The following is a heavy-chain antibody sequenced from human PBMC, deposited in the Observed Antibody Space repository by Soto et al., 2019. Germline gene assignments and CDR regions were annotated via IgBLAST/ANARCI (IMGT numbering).Heavy chain of an antibody. CDR1: GFTFSSNS. Sequence: PGGSLRLSCAASGFTFSSNSMIWVRQAPEKGLEWVSYIDSTSMHIYYADSVEGRFTITRDNAKKSVYLQMTSLRAEDTAVYYCARLVGAYQHYLDYWGQGTLVTVSS. CDR3: ARLVGAYQHYLDY. CDR2: IDSTSMHI. D-gene: IGHD1-26*01. V-gene: IGHV3-21*01. J-gene: IGHJ4*02.